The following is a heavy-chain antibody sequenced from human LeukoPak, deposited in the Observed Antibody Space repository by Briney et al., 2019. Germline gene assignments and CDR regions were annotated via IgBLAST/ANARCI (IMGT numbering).Heavy chain of an antibody. J-gene: IGHJ3*02. D-gene: IGHD6-6*01. CDR3: ARFDSSSSRHAFDI. CDR1: GGSISSYC. CDR2: IYYSGST. Sequence: SETLSLTCTVSGGSISSYCWSWIRQPPGKGLEWTGYIYYSGSTNYNPSLKSRVTISVDTSKNQFSLKLSSVTAADTAVYYCARFDSSSSRHAFDIWGQGTMVTVSS. V-gene: IGHV4-59*01.